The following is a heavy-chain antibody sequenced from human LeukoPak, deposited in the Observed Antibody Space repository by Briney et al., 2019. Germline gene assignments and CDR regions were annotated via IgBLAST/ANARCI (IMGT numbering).Heavy chain of an antibody. CDR3: AKDLGTVTTDYYYGMDV. J-gene: IGHJ6*04. CDR2: ISYDGSNK. Sequence: GRSLRLSCAASGFTFSSYGMHWVRQTPGKGLEWVAVISYDGSNKYYADSEKGRFTISRDNSKNTLYLQMNSLRAEDTAVYYCAKDLGTVTTDYYYGMDVWGKGTTVTVSS. D-gene: IGHD4-17*01. V-gene: IGHV3-30*18. CDR1: GFTFSSYG.